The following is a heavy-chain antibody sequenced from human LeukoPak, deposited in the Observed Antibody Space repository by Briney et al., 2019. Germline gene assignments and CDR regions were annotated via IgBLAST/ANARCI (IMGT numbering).Heavy chain of an antibody. CDR2: ISSSGSTI. Sequence: TGGSLRLSCAASGFTFSSYEMNWVRQAPGKGLEWVSYISSSGSTIYYADSVKGRFTISRDNSKNALYLQMSSLRAEDTAVYYCAKEGGYSYGFTAEYFQHWGQGTLVTVSS. J-gene: IGHJ1*01. V-gene: IGHV3-48*03. CDR3: AKEGGYSYGFTAEYFQH. D-gene: IGHD5-18*01. CDR1: GFTFSSYE.